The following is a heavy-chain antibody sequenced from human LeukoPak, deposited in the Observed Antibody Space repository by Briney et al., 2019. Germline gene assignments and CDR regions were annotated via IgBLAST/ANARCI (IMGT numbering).Heavy chain of an antibody. CDR1: GYTFTSYY. CDR3: ASSRVGATVGDY. V-gene: IGHV1-46*01. J-gene: IGHJ4*02. Sequence: ASVKVSCKASGYTFTSYYMHLVRQAPGQGLEWMGIINPSGGSTSYAQKFQGRVTMTRDTSTSTVYMELSSLRSEDTAVYYCASSRVGATVGDYWGQGTLVTVSS. CDR2: INPSGGST. D-gene: IGHD1-26*01.